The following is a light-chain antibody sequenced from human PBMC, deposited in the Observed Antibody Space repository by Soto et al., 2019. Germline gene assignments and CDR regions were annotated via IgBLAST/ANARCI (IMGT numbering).Light chain of an antibody. CDR3: QHYNSYSEA. CDR1: QTISSW. J-gene: IGKJ1*01. Sequence: DIQMTQSPSTLSGSVGDRVTITWGASQTISSWLAWYQQKPGKAPKLLIYKASTLKSGVPSRFSGSGYGTEFTLTISSLQTDDFATYYCQHYNSYSEAFGQGTKVDIK. CDR2: KAS. V-gene: IGKV1-5*03.